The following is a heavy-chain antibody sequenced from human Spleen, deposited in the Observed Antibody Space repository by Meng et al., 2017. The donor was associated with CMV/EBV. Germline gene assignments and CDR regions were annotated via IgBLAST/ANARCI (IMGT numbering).Heavy chain of an antibody. V-gene: IGHV3-53*01. Sequence: GGSLRLSCAASGLTVGSNYMGWVRQAPGKGLEWISLSCSGGNTYYADSVRGRFTLSRDNYKNTLDLQMNSLRVDDTAVYYCAKGYGSGSHFLDSWGQGTLVTVSS. CDR2: SCSGGNT. CDR3: AKGYGSGSHFLDS. D-gene: IGHD3-10*01. CDR1: GLTVGSNY. J-gene: IGHJ4*02.